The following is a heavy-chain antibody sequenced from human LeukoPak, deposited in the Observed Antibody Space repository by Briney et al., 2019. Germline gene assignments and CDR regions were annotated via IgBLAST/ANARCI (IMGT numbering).Heavy chain of an antibody. D-gene: IGHD1-1*01. J-gene: IGHJ4*02. CDR1: GFTFSRYW. Sequence: PGGSLRLSCAASGFTFSRYWMSWMRQAPGKGLEWVANIKYDGSEDYYVDSAKGRFTISRDNAKNSLYLQLNSLRVEDPAVYYCKSGGAAPGSFDYWGQGTLVAVSP. CDR3: KSGGAAPGSFDY. V-gene: IGHV3-7*01. CDR2: IKYDGSED.